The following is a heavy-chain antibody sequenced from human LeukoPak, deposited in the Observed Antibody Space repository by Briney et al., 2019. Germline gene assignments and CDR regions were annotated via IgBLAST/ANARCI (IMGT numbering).Heavy chain of an antibody. J-gene: IGHJ6*04. V-gene: IGHV3-48*03. CDR2: ISSSGSTI. D-gene: IGHD3-10*02. CDR3: AELGITMIGGV. Sequence: GGSLRLSCAASGFTFSSYEMNWVRQAPGKGLEWVSYISSSGSTIYYADSVKGRFTISGDNAKNSLYLQMNSLRAEDTAVYYCAELGITMIGGVWGEGTTVTISS. CDR1: GFTFSSYE.